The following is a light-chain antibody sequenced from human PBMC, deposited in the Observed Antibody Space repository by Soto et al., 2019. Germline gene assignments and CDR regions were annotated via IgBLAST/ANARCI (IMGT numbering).Light chain of an antibody. V-gene: IGLV2-11*01. CDR1: SSDVGGSDY. CDR3: ASYAGYYV. J-gene: IGLJ1*01. Sequence: QSALTQPRSVSGSPGQSVTISCTGTSSDVGGSDYVSWCQHHPGKAPKLVIYDVTKRPSGVPDRFSGSKSGNTASLTISGLQADDEADYYCASYAGYYVFGTGTKVTVL. CDR2: DVT.